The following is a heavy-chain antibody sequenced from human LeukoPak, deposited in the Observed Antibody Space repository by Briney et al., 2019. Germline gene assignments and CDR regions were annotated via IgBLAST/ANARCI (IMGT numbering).Heavy chain of an antibody. Sequence: SETLSLTYAVYGGSFSGYYWSWIRQPPGKGLEWIGEINHSGSTNYNPSLKSRVTISVDTSKNQFSLKLSSVTAADTAVYYCARGWAYGPYFDYWGQGTLVTVSS. D-gene: IGHD3-10*01. V-gene: IGHV4-34*01. CDR2: INHSGST. J-gene: IGHJ4*02. CDR3: ARGWAYGPYFDY. CDR1: GGSFSGYY.